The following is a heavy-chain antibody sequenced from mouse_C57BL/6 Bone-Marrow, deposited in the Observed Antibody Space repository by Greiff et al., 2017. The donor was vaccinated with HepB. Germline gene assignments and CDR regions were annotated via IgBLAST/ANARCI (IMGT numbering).Heavy chain of an antibody. V-gene: IGHV5-4*03. Sequence: EVKLVESGGGLVKPGGSLKLSCAASGFTFSSYAMSWVRQTPEKRLEWVATISDGGSYTYYPDNVKGRFTISRDNAKNNLYLQMSHLKSEDTAMYYCARVGSGTSLWYFDVWGTGTTVTVSS. CDR2: ISDGGSYT. CDR3: ARVGSGTSLWYFDV. D-gene: IGHD3-3*01. J-gene: IGHJ1*03. CDR1: GFTFSSYA.